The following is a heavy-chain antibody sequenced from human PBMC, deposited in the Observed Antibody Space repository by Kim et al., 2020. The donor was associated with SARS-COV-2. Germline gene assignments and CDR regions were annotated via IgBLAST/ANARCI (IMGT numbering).Heavy chain of an antibody. Sequence: ASVKVSCKASGYTFTSYAMNWVRQAPGQGLEWMGWINTNTGNPTYAQGFTGRFVFSLDTSVSTAYLQISSLKVEDSAVYYCVRGGPIVVGAGSVPRSWGQGTLVTVSS. J-gene: IGHJ5*02. V-gene: IGHV7-4-1*02. CDR3: VRGGPIVVGAGSVPRS. D-gene: IGHD2-21*01. CDR2: INTNTGNP. CDR1: GYTFTSYA.